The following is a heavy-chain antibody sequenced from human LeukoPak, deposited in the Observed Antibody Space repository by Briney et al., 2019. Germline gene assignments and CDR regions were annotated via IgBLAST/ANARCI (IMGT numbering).Heavy chain of an antibody. Sequence: EASVKVSCKASGYTFTSYFMHWVRQAPGQGLEWMGIISPSGGSTSYAQKFQGRVTMTRDTSTSTVYMELDSLTSDDTAVYFCARDPDGSGSYPIDYWDQGTLVTVSS. D-gene: IGHD3-22*01. CDR2: ISPSGGST. CDR3: ARDPDGSGSYPIDY. V-gene: IGHV1-46*01. CDR1: GYTFTSYF. J-gene: IGHJ4*02.